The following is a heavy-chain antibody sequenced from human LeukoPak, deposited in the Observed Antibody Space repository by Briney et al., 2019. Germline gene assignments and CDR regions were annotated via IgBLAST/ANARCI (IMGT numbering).Heavy chain of an antibody. CDR3: AKGGYCSSTSCYVGWFDP. Sequence: GGSLRLSCAASGFTFSSYVMNWVRQAPGKGLEWVSVISGGGGGTYYADSVKGRFTISRDNSKNTLFLQMNSLRAEDTAVYYCAKGGYCSSTSCYVGWFDPWGQGTLVTVSS. CDR2: ISGGGGGT. V-gene: IGHV3-23*01. J-gene: IGHJ5*02. CDR1: GFTFSSYV. D-gene: IGHD2-2*01.